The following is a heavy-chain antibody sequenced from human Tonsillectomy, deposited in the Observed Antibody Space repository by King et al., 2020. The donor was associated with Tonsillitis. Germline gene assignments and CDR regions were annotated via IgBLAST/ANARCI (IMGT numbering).Heavy chain of an antibody. D-gene: IGHD3-22*01. J-gene: IGHJ4*02. Sequence: VQLVESGGGLVQPGGSLRLSCAASGFTFSNYALSWVRQAPGKGLEGVSAISCSGGSTYYADSVKGRFTISRDNSKNTLYLQMNSLRAEDTAVYYCAKDWDYYDSSYYFDYWGQGTLVTVSS. CDR3: AKDWDYYDSSYYFDY. CDR1: GFTFSNYA. V-gene: IGHV3-23*04. CDR2: ISCSGGST.